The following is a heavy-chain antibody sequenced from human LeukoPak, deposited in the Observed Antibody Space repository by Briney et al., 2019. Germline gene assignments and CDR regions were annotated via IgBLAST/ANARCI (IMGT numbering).Heavy chain of an antibody. V-gene: IGHV6-1*01. CDR3: ARGGPAGSSSSGMDV. J-gene: IGHJ6*02. CDR1: GDSASSNSAA. D-gene: IGHD6-6*01. Sequence: SQTLSLTCALSGDSASSNSAAWHWTRQSPSRGLEWLGRTYYRSKWYNDYPVSVKSRITINPDTSKNQFSLQLNSVTPEDTAVYYCARGGPAGSSSSGMDVWGQGTTVTVSS. CDR2: TYYRSKWYN.